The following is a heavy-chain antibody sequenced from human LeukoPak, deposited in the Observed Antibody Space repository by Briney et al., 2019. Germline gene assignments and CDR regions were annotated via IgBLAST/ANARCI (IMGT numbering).Heavy chain of an antibody. CDR3: ANQRSVATAGTFF. D-gene: IGHD6-13*01. V-gene: IGHV3-23*01. Sequence: GGSLRLSCAASGFTFSDYGMNWVRQAPGKGLEWVSGMNSNGGSTYYAESVKGRFTISRDNSNNMLYLQMNSLTADDTAIYYCANQRSVATAGTFFWGQGTLVTVSS. J-gene: IGHJ4*02. CDR2: MNSNGGST. CDR1: GFTFSDYG.